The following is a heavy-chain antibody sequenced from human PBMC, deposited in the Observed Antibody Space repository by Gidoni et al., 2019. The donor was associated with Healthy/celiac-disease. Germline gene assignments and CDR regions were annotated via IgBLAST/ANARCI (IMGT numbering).Heavy chain of an antibody. CDR1: GCTFSDYS. CDR3: ARSMYSSAISDY. CDR2: ISSSSSYT. J-gene: IGHJ4*02. D-gene: IGHD6-19*01. V-gene: IGHV3-11*06. Sequence: QVQLVESGGGFVKPGGSLRLFCAASGCTFSDYSLSWIRQAPGQGLEWVSYISSSSSYTNYADSVKDRFTISRENAKNSLYLQMNSLRAEDTAVYYCARSMYSSAISDYWGQGTLVTVSS.